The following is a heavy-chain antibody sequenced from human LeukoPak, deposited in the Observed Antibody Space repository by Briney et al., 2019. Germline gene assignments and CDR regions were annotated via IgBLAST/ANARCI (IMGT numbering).Heavy chain of an antibody. D-gene: IGHD2-2*01. Sequence: SVKVSCKASGGTFSSYAISWVRQAPGQGLEWMGGIIPIFGIANYAQKFQGRVTITADKSTSTAYMELSSLRSEDTAVYYCAREVPAASQAFDYWGQGTLVTVSS. V-gene: IGHV1-69*10. CDR1: GGTFSSYA. J-gene: IGHJ4*02. CDR2: IIPIFGIA. CDR3: AREVPAASQAFDY.